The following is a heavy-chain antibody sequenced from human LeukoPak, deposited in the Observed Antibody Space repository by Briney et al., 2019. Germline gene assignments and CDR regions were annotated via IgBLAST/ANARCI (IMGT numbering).Heavy chain of an antibody. J-gene: IGHJ4*02. V-gene: IGHV3-30*18. CDR1: GFTFSSYG. CDR2: ISYDGSNK. CDR3: AKLTAMVISETFDY. D-gene: IGHD5-18*01. Sequence: GRSLRLSCAASGFTFSSYGMHWVRQAPGKGLEWVAVISYDGSNKYYADSVKSRFTISRDNSKNTLYLQMNSLRAEDTAVYYCAKLTAMVISETFDYWGQGTLVTVSS.